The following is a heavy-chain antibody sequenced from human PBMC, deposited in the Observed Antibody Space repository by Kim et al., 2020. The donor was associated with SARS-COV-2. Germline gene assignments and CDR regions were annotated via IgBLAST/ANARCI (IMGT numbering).Heavy chain of an antibody. CDR2: MNPNSGNT. J-gene: IGHJ4*02. CDR1: GYTFTSYD. CDR3: ARGRYYDSSGYSRPFDY. D-gene: IGHD3-22*01. Sequence: ASVKVSCKASGYTFTSYDINWVRQATGQGIEWMGWMNPNSGNTGYAQKFQGRVTMTRNTSISTAYMELSSLRSEDTAVYYCARGRYYDSSGYSRPFDYWGQGTLVTVSS. V-gene: IGHV1-8*01.